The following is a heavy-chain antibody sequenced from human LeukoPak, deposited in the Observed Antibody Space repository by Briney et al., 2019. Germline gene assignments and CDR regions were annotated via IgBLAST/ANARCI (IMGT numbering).Heavy chain of an antibody. CDR2: IRSKAYGGTT. V-gene: IGHV3-49*04. CDR3: TTDAHSDYYDNSGYSDS. Sequence: GGSLRLSCKGSGFTFGDYAMNWVRQAPGKGLEWVGFIRSKAYGGTTEYAASVRGRFTISRDDSKNIAYLQMYSLKTEDTAVYYCTTDAHSDYYDNSGYSDSWGQGTLVTVSS. J-gene: IGHJ4*02. D-gene: IGHD3-22*01. CDR1: GFTFGDYA.